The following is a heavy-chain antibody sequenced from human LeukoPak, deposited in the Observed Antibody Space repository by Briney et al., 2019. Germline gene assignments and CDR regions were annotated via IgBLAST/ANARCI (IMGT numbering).Heavy chain of an antibody. CDR3: AAGILTGSDAFDI. CDR2: INAGNGNT. V-gene: IGHV1-3*01. Sequence: ASVKVSCKASGYTFTSYAMHWVRRAPGQRLEWMGWINAGNGNTKYSQKFQGRVTITRDTSASTAYMELSSLRSEDTAVYYCAAGILTGSDAFDIWGQGTMVTVSS. D-gene: IGHD3-9*01. J-gene: IGHJ3*02. CDR1: GYTFTSYA.